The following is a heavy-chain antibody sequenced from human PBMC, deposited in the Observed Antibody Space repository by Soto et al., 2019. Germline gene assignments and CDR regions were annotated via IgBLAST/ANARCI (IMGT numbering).Heavy chain of an antibody. CDR3: ARLTGAGTDA. CDR2: ISSSSSYI. J-gene: IGHJ5*02. Sequence: GGSLRLSCAASGCTCISYSMSWVRQAPGKGLEWVSSISSSSSYIYYADSVKGRFTISRDNAKNSLYLQMNSLRAEDTAVYYCARLTGAGTDAWGQGTLVTVSS. CDR1: GCTCISYS. V-gene: IGHV3-21*01. D-gene: IGHD6-19*01.